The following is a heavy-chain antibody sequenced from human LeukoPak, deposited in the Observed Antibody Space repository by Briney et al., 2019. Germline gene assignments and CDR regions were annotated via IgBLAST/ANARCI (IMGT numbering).Heavy chain of an antibody. D-gene: IGHD6-13*01. Sequence: RRSLTLSCAMAEFTFSSYDMHCVRQAQGKGPEWVAVILYDGTVKYYADSVKGRFTISRDNFTSTLYLQMNSLRPEDTAVYYCAKDWWRWGQRLVPPLDDWGQGTLVSVSS. CDR3: AKDWWRWGQRLVPPLDD. J-gene: IGHJ4*02. CDR2: ILYDGTVK. CDR1: EFTFSSYD. V-gene: IGHV3-30*18.